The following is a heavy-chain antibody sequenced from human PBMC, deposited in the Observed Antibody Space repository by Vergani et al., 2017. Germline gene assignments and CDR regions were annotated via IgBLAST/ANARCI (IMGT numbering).Heavy chain of an antibody. J-gene: IGHJ4*02. Sequence: QVQLVESGGGVVQPGRSLRLSCAASGFTFSSYAMLWVRQAPGKGLEWVAVLSYDGSNKYYADSVKGRFTISRDNSKNTLYLQMNSLRAEDTAVYYCARDTRITMVRGVLLGPLDYWGQGTLVTVSS. D-gene: IGHD3-10*01. V-gene: IGHV3-30-3*01. CDR2: LSYDGSNK. CDR3: ARDTRITMVRGVLLGPLDY. CDR1: GFTFSSYA.